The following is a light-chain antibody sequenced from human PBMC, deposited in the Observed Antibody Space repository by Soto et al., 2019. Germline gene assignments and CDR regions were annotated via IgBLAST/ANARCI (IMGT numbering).Light chain of an antibody. CDR2: SNT. J-gene: IGLJ1*01. CDR1: SSNLVAGFD. Sequence: QSVLTQPHSVSGAPGQTVTISCTGSSSNLVAGFDVHWYQQVPGTAPKLVLYSNTARPSVVPDRLSGSRSGSSGSLAITGLQPEDEADDYCQSYDSGVTGAVFGTGTQLTVL. CDR3: QSYDSGVTGAV. V-gene: IGLV1-40*01.